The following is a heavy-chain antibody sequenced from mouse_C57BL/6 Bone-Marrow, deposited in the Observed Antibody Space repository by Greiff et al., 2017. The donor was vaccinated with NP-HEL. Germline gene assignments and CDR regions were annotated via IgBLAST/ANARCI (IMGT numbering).Heavy chain of an antibody. D-gene: IGHD2-3*01. CDR1: GFNIKDDY. J-gene: IGHJ2*01. CDR2: IDPENGDT. Sequence: VQLQQSGAELVRPGDSVKLSCTASGFNIKDDYMHWVKQRPEQGLEWIGWIDPENGDTEYASKFQGKATITADTSSNTAYLQLSSLTSEDTAVYYCTTPIYDGYLYYFDYWGQGTTLTVSS. CDR3: TTPIYDGYLYYFDY. V-gene: IGHV14-4*01.